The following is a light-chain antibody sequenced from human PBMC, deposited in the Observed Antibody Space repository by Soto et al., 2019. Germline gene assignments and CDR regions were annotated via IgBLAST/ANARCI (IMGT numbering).Light chain of an antibody. Sequence: NFMLTQPHSVSETPGKTVTISCTRSRGSIASNYVQWYQHRPGSSPTTVIHEDNQRPSGVPDRFSGSIDSCSNSASLTNSGLKTDDEAYSYCQSYENTNAVFGGGTQLTVL. CDR2: EDN. CDR3: QSYENTNAV. V-gene: IGLV6-57*01. CDR1: RGSIASNY. J-gene: IGLJ7*01.